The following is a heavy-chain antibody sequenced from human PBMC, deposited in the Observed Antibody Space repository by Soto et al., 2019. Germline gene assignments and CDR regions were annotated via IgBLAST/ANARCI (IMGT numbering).Heavy chain of an antibody. V-gene: IGHV3-11*06. D-gene: IGHD3-3*01. CDR2: ISSSSSYT. CDR1: GFTFSDYY. CDR3: ARLTWRRPYYFDY. J-gene: IGHJ4*02. Sequence: PGGSLRLSCAASGFTFSDYYMSWIRQAPGKGLEWVSYISSSSSYTNYADSVKGRFTISRDNAKNSLYLQMNSLRAEDTAVYYCARLTWRRPYYFDYWGQGTLVTVSS.